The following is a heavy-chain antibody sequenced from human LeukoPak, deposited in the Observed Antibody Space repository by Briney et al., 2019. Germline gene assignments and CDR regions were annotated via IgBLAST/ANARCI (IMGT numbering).Heavy chain of an antibody. CDR1: GFTFSSYA. CDR2: ISGSGGST. D-gene: IGHD3-3*01. J-gene: IGHJ4*02. V-gene: IGHV3-23*01. Sequence: GGSLRLSCAASGFTFSSYAMSWVRQAPGKGLEWVSAISGSGGSTYYADSVKGRFTISRDNSKDTLYLEMHSLIREDTAVYYCAGDLRGDYDFCSGSFPIDWGRGTLVTVPS. CDR3: AGDLRGDYDFCSGSFPID.